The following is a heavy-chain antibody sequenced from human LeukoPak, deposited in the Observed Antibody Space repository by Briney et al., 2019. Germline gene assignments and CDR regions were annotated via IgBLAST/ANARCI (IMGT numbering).Heavy chain of an antibody. CDR3: ARHASGWVGELDY. V-gene: IGHV4-59*08. J-gene: IGHJ4*02. D-gene: IGHD6-19*01. CDR1: GASFSDFY. CDR2: VSDSGGT. Sequence: SETLSLTCTVSGASFSDFYWSWIRQSPGRGLEWIGYVSDSGGTSYNPSLKSRVTLSVDTSKNQFFLNLNSVTAADAAVYYCARHASGWVGELDYWGQGTLVTVSS.